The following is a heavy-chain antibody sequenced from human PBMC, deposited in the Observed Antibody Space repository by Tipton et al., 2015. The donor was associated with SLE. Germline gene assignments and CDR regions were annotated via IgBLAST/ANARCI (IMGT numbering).Heavy chain of an antibody. CDR2: INTSGSS. J-gene: IGHJ4*02. CDR3: ARARVYDFYRGYAPYDN. CDR1: GDSITSGNYY. D-gene: IGHD3-3*01. V-gene: IGHV4-61*02. Sequence: LRLSCTVSGDSITSGNYYWSWIRQAAEKGLEWIGRINTSGSSDYNPSLKSRVTISVDTSKNQFSLKVNSVTAADTAVYYCARARVYDFYRGYAPYDNWGQGTLVTVSS.